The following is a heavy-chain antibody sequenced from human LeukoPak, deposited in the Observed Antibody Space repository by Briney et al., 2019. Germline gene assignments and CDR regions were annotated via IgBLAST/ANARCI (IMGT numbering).Heavy chain of an antibody. V-gene: IGHV3-15*01. CDR1: GFTFSNAW. J-gene: IGHJ4*02. D-gene: IGHD6-13*01. Sequence: PGGSLRLSCAASGFTFSNAWMSWVRQAPGKGLEWVGRIKTKTDGGTTDYAAPVKGIFTISRDNSENTLYLQLNSLRADDTAIYYCGRDLRSSSWTEVDYWGQGTLVSVSS. CDR3: GRDLRSSSWTEVDY. CDR2: IKTKTDGGTT.